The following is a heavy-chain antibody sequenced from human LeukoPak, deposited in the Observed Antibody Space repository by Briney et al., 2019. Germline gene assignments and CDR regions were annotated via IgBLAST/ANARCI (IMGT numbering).Heavy chain of an antibody. CDR1: GYTLTELP. J-gene: IGHJ2*01. CDR2: ISAHNGNT. Sequence: ASVKVSCKVSGYTLTELPMHWVRQAPGKGLEWMGWISAHNGNTNYAQSLQGRVTMTTDTSTNTAYMELRSLRSDDTAVYYCARDGYFDLWGRGTLVTVSS. V-gene: IGHV1-18*01. CDR3: ARDGYFDL.